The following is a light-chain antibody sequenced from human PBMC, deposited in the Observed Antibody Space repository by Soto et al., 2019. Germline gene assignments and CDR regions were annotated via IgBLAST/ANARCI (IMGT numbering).Light chain of an antibody. CDR3: QQYKT. CDR2: DAF. J-gene: IGKJ1*01. CDR1: QSVSTSY. Sequence: EIVLTQSPGTLSLSPGARAPLSCRASQSVSTSYVAWYQQKFGQAPRLLIYDAFSRATGIPDRFSASGSGTDFTLTISRLEPEDFAVYYCQQYKTFGQGTKVDI. V-gene: IGKV3-20*01.